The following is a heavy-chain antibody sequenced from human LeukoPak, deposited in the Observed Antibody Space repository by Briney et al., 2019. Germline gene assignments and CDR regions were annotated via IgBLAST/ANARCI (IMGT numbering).Heavy chain of an antibody. J-gene: IGHJ4*02. CDR1: GFAFNAYW. CDR3: GRDFSYSPDY. D-gene: IGHD3-10*01. V-gene: IGHV3-74*01. Sequence: GGSLRLSCAASGFAFNAYWMHWVRQAPGKGLVWVSHIKSDGSSTTYADSVKGRFTISRDNAKNTLYLQTNSLRAEDTAVYYCGRDFSYSPDYWGQGTLVTVSS. CDR2: IKSDGSST.